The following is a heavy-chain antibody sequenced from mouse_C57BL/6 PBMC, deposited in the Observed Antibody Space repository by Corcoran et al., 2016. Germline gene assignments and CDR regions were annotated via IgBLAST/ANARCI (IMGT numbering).Heavy chain of an antibody. Sequence: EVQLQQSGPELVKPGASVKISCKASGYTFTDYYMNWVKQSHGKSLEWIGDINPNNGGTSYNQKFKGKATLTVDKSSSTAYMELRSLTSEDSAGYYGGRGGLHYYGSSYGFAYWGQGTLVTVSA. CDR3: GRGGLHYYGSSYGFAY. J-gene: IGHJ3*01. CDR2: INPNNGGT. V-gene: IGHV1-26*01. CDR1: GYTFTDYY. D-gene: IGHD1-1*01.